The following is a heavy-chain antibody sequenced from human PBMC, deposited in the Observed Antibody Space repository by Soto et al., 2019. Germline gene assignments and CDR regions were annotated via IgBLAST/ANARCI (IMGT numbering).Heavy chain of an antibody. D-gene: IGHD5-18*01. CDR1: GYRFTAYY. V-gene: IGHV1-2*06. CDR2: MNLDTGGT. Sequence: QVQLVQSGAEVKKHGASVRVSCETSGYRFTAYYIHWVRQAPGQGLEWMGRMNLDTGGTTYAQKFQGRVTMTRDTSISTAYMELSSLKSDDTAMYYCARDGNFAFLGYSFAFDFWGQGTLVTVSS. J-gene: IGHJ4*02. CDR3: ARDGNFAFLGYSFAFDF.